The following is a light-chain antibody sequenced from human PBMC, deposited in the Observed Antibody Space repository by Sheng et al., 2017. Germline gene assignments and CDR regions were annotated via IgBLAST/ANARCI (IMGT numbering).Light chain of an antibody. J-gene: IGKJ2*01. CDR3: QQYNHWPPYT. CDR2: RAS. V-gene: IGKV3-15*01. Sequence: DIVLTQSPATLSVSPGERATLSCRASQSVSSNLAWYQQRPGQAPRLLIYRASTRATGIPARFSGSGSGTEFTLTISSLQSEDFALYYCQQYNHWPPYTFGPRGPKLEIK. CDR1: QSVSSN.